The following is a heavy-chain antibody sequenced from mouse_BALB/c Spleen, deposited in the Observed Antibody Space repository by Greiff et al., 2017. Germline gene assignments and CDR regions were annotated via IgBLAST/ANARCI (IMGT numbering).Heavy chain of an antibody. Sequence: VQLQQSGAELMKPGASVKISCKATGYTFSSYWIEWVKQRPGHGLEWIGEILPGSGSTNYNEKFKGKATFTADTSSNTAYMQLSSLTSEDSAVYYCARPHYYGSSYVGFAYWGQGTLVTVSA. CDR3: ARPHYYGSSYVGFAY. CDR1: GYTFSSYW. V-gene: IGHV1-9*01. CDR2: ILPGSGST. D-gene: IGHD1-1*01. J-gene: IGHJ3*01.